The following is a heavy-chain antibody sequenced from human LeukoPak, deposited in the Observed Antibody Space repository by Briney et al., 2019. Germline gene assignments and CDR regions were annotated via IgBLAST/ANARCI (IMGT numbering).Heavy chain of an antibody. CDR3: ARQNIAVRYFDY. V-gene: IGHV4-38-2*01. Sequence: SETLSLTCAVSGYSISSGYFWGWIRQPPGKGLEWIGSIYHRGSTYYNPSLKSRVTISIDTSKNQFSLKLSSVTAADTAVYYCARQNIAVRYFDYWGQGTLVTVSS. D-gene: IGHD6-6*01. CDR1: GYSISSGYF. J-gene: IGHJ4*02. CDR2: IYHRGST.